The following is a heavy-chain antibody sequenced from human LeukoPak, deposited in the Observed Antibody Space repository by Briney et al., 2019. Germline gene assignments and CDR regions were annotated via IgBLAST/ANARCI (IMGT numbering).Heavy chain of an antibody. V-gene: IGHV3-33*01. CDR1: GFTFSSHD. CDR3: ARWGDGKRFDY. CDR2: ICYDGSKK. Sequence: GRPLRLSCAVSGFTFSSHDMHWVRQAPGKGLEWVAIICYDGSKKYYADSVTSRLTISRDNSRNKVYLQMNSLRAEYTAAYYCARWGDGKRFDYWGQGNLVPVSS. J-gene: IGHJ4*02. D-gene: IGHD2-21*02.